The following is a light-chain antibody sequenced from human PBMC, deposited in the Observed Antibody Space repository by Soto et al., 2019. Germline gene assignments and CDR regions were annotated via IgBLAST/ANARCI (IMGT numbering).Light chain of an antibody. J-gene: IGLJ1*01. CDR3: GSYATGGAYV. Sequence: QSVLTQPASVSGSPGQSITISCTGTSSDVGGYNAVSWYQQHPGKDPKLMIYDVTNRPSGASNRFSGSKSGNTASLTISGLQAEDEADYYGGSYATGGAYVFGTGTKVTVL. CDR2: DVT. V-gene: IGLV2-14*01. CDR1: SSDVGGYNA.